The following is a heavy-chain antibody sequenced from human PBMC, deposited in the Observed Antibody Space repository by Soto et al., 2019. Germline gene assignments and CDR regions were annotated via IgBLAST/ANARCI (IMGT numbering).Heavy chain of an antibody. CDR2: INHSGFT. V-gene: IGHV4-34*01. J-gene: IGHJ4*02. D-gene: IGHD1-26*01. CDR1: GGSLRGHY. Sequence: SETLSLTCAVSGGSLRGHYWSWIRQSPEKGLEWIGEINHSGFTNYNPTLKSRGTISRDASKNQFSLRLSSMTAADSAVYFCARAAVKLGATLFDSWGQGTLVTVSS. CDR3: ARAAVKLGATLFDS.